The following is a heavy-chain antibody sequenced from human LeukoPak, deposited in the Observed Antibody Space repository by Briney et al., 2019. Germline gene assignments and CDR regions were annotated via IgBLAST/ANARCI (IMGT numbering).Heavy chain of an antibody. CDR2: INHSGST. J-gene: IGHJ6*02. V-gene: IGHV4-34*01. CDR3: ASQRYSNYYYYYGMDI. Sequence: SKTLSLTCAVYGGSFSGYYWSWIRQPPGKGLEWIGEINHSGSTNYNPSLKSRVTTSVDTSKNQFSLKLSSVTAADTAVYYCASQRYSNYYYYYGMDIWGQGTTVTVSS. CDR1: GGSFSGYY. D-gene: IGHD4-11*01.